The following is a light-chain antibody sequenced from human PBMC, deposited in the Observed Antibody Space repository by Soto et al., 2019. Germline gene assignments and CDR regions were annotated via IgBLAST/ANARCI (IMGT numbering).Light chain of an antibody. Sequence: DIQMTQSPSTLSASVGDRVTISCRASQNIDPYLAWYQQKPGKTPKVLIYQASRLETGVPSRFSGSGSGTEFTLTISSLQPDDFATYYCQQYSSYSRTFGQGTKVDI. CDR1: QNIDPY. CDR3: QQYSSYSRT. CDR2: QAS. V-gene: IGKV1-5*03. J-gene: IGKJ1*01.